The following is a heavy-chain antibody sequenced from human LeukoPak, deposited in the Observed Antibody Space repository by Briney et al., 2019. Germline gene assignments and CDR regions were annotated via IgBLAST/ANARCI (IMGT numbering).Heavy chain of an antibody. CDR1: GGSISSSSYY. J-gene: IGHJ5*02. Sequence: PSETLSLTCTVSGGSISSSSYYWGWIRRPPGKGLEWIGSIYYSGSTYYNPSLKSRVTISVDTSKNQFSLKLSSVTAADTAVYYCARDGHYYGSAPFDPWGQGTLVTVSS. CDR3: ARDGHYYGSAPFDP. V-gene: IGHV4-39*07. D-gene: IGHD3-10*01. CDR2: IYYSGST.